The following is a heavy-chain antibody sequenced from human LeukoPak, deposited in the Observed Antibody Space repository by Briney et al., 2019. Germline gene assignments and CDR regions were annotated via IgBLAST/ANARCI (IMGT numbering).Heavy chain of an antibody. J-gene: IGHJ6*02. V-gene: IGHV3-30*04. CDR3: ARGDYAYYGMDV. CDR2: IWYDGSNK. Sequence: GGSLRLSCEASGFSFSAFAMHWVRQAPGKGLEWVAVIWYDGSNKYYADSVKGRFTISRDNSKNTLYLQMNSLRAEDTAVYYCARGDYAYYGMDVWGQGTTVTVSS. CDR1: GFSFSAFA.